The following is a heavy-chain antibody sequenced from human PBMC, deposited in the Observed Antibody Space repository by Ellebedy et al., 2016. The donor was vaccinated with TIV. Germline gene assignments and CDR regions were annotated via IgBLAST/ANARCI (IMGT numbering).Heavy chain of an antibody. D-gene: IGHD3-22*01. Sequence: PGGSLRLSCAASGFTFSSYAMSWVRKAPGKGLEWVSTISNTGSRTYYADPVEGRFIISRDNSKRTLYLQMNSLRAEDTDVYYCAKGRGGGSDSSAPRYYFDYWGLGTLVTVSS. CDR3: AKGRGGGSDSSAPRYYFDY. V-gene: IGHV3-23*01. CDR2: ISNTGSRT. CDR1: GFTFSSYA. J-gene: IGHJ4*02.